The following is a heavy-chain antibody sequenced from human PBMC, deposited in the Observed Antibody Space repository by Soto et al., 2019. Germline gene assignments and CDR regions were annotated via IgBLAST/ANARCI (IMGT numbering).Heavy chain of an antibody. CDR1: GGSISSGDYY. CDR2: IYYSGST. D-gene: IGHD3-22*01. CDR3: ARDHQGYYDSSGYHWFDP. Sequence: SETLSLTCTVSGGSISSGDYYWSWIRRPPGKGLEWIGYIYYSGSTNYNPSLKSRVTISVDTSKNQFSLKLSSVTAADTAVYYCARDHQGYYDSSGYHWFDPWGQGTLVTVSS. J-gene: IGHJ5*02. V-gene: IGHV4-61*08.